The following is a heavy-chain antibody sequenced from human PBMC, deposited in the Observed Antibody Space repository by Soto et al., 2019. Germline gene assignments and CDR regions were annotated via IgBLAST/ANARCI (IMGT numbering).Heavy chain of an antibody. D-gene: IGHD5-12*01. J-gene: IGHJ3*02. Sequence: GSLRLSCAASGFTFSSYSMNWVRQAPGKGLEWVSSISSSSSYIYYADSVKGRFTISRDNAKNSLYLQMNSLRAEDTAVYYCARDRERWLQFDFGGSAFDIWGQGTMVTV. V-gene: IGHV3-21*01. CDR2: ISSSSSYI. CDR3: ARDRERWLQFDFGGSAFDI. CDR1: GFTFSSYS.